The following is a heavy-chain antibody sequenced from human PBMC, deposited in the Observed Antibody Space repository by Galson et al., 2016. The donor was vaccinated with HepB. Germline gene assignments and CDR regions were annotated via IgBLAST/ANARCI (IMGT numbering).Heavy chain of an antibody. CDR1: GFTSSSYA. CDR3: VRPANSGDYEVWYFAL. J-gene: IGHJ2*01. Sequence: SLRLSCAGSGFTSSSYAMSWVRQAPGKGLECVSTISGGGDVTYSADSVKGRFTISRDNSKNTLYLQMSSLRAEDTAVYFCVRPANSGDYEVWYFALWGRGTLVTVSS. V-gene: IGHV3-23*01. CDR2: ISGGGDVT. D-gene: IGHD4-17*01.